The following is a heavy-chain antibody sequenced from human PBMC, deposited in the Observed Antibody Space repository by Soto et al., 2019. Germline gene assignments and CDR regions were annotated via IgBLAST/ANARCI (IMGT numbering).Heavy chain of an antibody. CDR3: ATSYSGSYSPFDY. CDR1: GFTFSSYA. V-gene: IGHV3-23*01. D-gene: IGHD1-26*01. J-gene: IGHJ4*02. Sequence: PGGSLRLSCAASGFTFSSYAMSWVRQAPGKGLEWVSAISGSGGSTYYADSVKGRFTISRDNSKNTLYLQMNSLRAEDTAVYYCATSYSGSYSPFDYWGQGTLVTVSS. CDR2: ISGSGGST.